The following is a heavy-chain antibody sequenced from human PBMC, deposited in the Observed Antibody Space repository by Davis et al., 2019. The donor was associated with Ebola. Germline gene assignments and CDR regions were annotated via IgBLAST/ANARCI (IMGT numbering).Heavy chain of an antibody. V-gene: IGHV3-53*01. Sequence: PGGSLRLSCAASGFTFTNYAMSWVRQAPGKGLEWVGVIYRGGSTYYADSVKGRFTISRDNSKDTVQLQMNSLRAEDTAVYYCTRGRGGSSWEVYWGQGTLVTVSS. CDR1: GFTFTNYA. CDR3: TRGRGGSSWEVY. CDR2: IYRGGST. J-gene: IGHJ4*02. D-gene: IGHD6-13*01.